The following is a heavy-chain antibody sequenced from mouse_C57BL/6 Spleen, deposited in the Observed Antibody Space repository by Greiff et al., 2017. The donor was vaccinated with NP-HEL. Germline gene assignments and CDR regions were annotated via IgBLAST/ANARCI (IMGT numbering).Heavy chain of an antibody. J-gene: IGHJ1*03. CDR3: ASYYGSSRYFDV. D-gene: IGHD1-1*01. V-gene: IGHV1-50*01. Sequence: VQLQQPGAELVKPGASVKLSCKASGYTFTSYWMQWVKQRPGQGLEWIGEIDPSDSYTNYNQKFKGKATLTVDTSSSTAYMQLSSLTSEDSAVYYCASYYGSSRYFDVWGTGTTVTVSS. CDR2: IDPSDSYT. CDR1: GYTFTSYW.